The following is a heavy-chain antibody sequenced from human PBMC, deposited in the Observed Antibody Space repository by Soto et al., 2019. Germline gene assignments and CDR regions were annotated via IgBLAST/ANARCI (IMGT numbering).Heavy chain of an antibody. CDR1: GGSISSGGYY. V-gene: IGHV4-31*03. Sequence: SETLSLTCTVSGGSISSGGYYWSWIRQHPGKGLEWIGYIYYSGSTYYNPSLKSRVTISVDTSKNQFSLKLSSVTAADTAVYYCARGPSRYCTNGVCVEFNWFDPWGQGTLVTVSS. J-gene: IGHJ5*02. CDR2: IYYSGST. D-gene: IGHD2-8*01. CDR3: ARGPSRYCTNGVCVEFNWFDP.